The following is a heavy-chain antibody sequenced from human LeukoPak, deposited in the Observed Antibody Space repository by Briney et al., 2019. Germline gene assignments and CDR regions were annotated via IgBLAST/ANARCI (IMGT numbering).Heavy chain of an antibody. J-gene: IGHJ4*02. CDR1: GFTFSNYA. V-gene: IGHV3-23*01. CDR2: ISGSGGST. D-gene: IGHD6-19*01. Sequence: QAGGSLRLSCAASGFTFSNYAMSWVRQAPGKGLEWVSAISGSGGSTYYADSVKGRFTISRDNSKNTLYLQMNSLKTEDTAVYYCTTGQWLEDYYFDYWGQGTLVTVSS. CDR3: TTGQWLEDYYFDY.